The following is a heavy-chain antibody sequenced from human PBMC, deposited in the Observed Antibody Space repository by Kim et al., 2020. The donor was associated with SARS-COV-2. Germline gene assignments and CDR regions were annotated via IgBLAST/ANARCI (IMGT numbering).Heavy chain of an antibody. Sequence: SETLSLTCTVSGGSISSYYWSWIRQPPGKGLEWIGYIYYSGSTNYNPSLKSRVTISVDTSKNQFSLKLSSVTAADTAVYYCARKRAAGTIRGYFDYWGQGTLVTVSS. V-gene: IGHV4-59*01. CDR2: IYYSGST. J-gene: IGHJ4*02. CDR1: GGSISSYY. D-gene: IGHD6-13*01. CDR3: ARKRAAGTIRGYFDY.